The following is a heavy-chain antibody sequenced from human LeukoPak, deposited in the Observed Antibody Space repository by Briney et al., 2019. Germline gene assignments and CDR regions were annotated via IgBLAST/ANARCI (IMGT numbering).Heavy chain of an antibody. V-gene: IGHV4-59*01. CDR3: ARVIGYSSTWFPYYFDY. Sequence: SETLSLTCTVSGGPTSSYYWSWIRQPPGKGLEWIGHVYYSGSTNYNPSLKSRVTISLDTSKNQFSLKLSSVTTADTAVYYCARVIGYSSTWFPYYFDYWGQGTLVTVSS. D-gene: IGHD6-13*01. J-gene: IGHJ4*02. CDR2: VYYSGST. CDR1: GGPTSSYY.